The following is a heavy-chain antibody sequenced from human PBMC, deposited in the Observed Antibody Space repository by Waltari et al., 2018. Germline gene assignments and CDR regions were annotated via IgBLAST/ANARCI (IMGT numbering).Heavy chain of an antibody. CDR2: SSSSSSTI. Sequence: EVQLVESGGGLVQPGGSLRLSCAASGFTFSSYSMNWVRQAPGKGLEWVSYSSSSSSTIYYADSVKGRFTISRDNAKNSLYLQMISLRAEDTAVYYCARDLDVVGATIGEFRGDYWGQGTLVTVSS. D-gene: IGHD1-26*01. V-gene: IGHV3-48*04. J-gene: IGHJ4*02. CDR1: GFTFSSYS. CDR3: ARDLDVVGATIGEFRGDY.